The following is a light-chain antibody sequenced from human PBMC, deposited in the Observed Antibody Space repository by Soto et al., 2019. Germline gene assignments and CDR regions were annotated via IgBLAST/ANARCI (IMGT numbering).Light chain of an antibody. Sequence: DIHMTQSPSTLSSSVGDSVTISCRASQSISPRLAWYEQKPGKAPTLLIFKASSLEGGVPSRFSGSGSGTDFNITISSLQPDDFATYYCQQYNTYPLTFGGGTTVEIK. J-gene: IGKJ4*02. V-gene: IGKV1-5*03. CDR3: QQYNTYPLT. CDR2: KAS. CDR1: QSISPR.